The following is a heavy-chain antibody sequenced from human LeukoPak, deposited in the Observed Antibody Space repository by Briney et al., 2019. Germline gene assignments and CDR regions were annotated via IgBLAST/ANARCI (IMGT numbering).Heavy chain of an antibody. V-gene: IGHV1-69*13. J-gene: IGHJ3*02. CDR2: IIPIFGTA. CDR3: AREDIVLMAHAFDI. Sequence: SVKVSCKASGGTFSSYAISWVRQAPGQGLEWMGGIIPIFGTANYAQKFQGRVTITADESTSTAYMELSSLRSEDTAVYYCAREDIVLMAHAFDIWGQGTMVTASS. CDR1: GGTFSSYA. D-gene: IGHD2-8*01.